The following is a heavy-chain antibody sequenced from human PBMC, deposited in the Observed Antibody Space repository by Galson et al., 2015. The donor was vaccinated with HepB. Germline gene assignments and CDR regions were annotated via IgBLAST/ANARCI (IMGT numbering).Heavy chain of an antibody. CDR1: GFTFSTYA. CDR2: ISGSGGST. V-gene: IGHV3-23*01. CDR3: AKEGVTGTRYHTHFDY. J-gene: IGHJ4*02. D-gene: IGHD1-7*01. Sequence: SLRLSCAASGFTFSTYAMSWVRQAPGKGLEWVSAISGSGGSTYYADSVKGRFTISRDNSKNTLYLQINSLRAEDTAVYCCAKEGVTGTRYHTHFDYWGQGTLVTVSS.